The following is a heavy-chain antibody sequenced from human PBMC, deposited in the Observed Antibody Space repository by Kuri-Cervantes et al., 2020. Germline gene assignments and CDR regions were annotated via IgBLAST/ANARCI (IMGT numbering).Heavy chain of an antibody. J-gene: IGHJ6*02. CDR2: INHRGST. D-gene: IGHD2-2*01. CDR1: GGSFSGYY. V-gene: IGHV4-34*01. Sequence: GSLRLSCAVYGGSFSGYYWSWIRQPPGKGLEWIGEINHRGSTNYNPSLKSRVTISVDTSKNQFSLKLSSVTAADTAVYYCARGWDIVVVPAHPYYGMDVWGQGTTVTVSS. CDR3: ARGWDIVVVPAHPYYGMDV.